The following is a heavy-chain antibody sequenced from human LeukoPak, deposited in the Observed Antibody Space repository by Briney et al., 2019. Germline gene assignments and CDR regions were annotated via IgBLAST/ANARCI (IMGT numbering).Heavy chain of an antibody. CDR1: GFTFRTYA. D-gene: IGHD3-10*01. CDR2: IWYDGSDK. Sequence: PGRSLRLSCVASGFTFRTYAMHWVRQAPGKGLEWVAVIWYDGSDKYYADSVQGRFTISRDNSKNTLYLQMNSLRAEDTAVYSCARASGPFDYWGQGTLVTVSS. CDR3: ARASGPFDY. V-gene: IGHV3-33*08. J-gene: IGHJ4*02.